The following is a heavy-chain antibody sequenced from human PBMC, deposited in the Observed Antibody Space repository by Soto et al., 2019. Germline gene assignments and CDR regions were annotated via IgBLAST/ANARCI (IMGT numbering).Heavy chain of an antibody. J-gene: IGHJ3*02. D-gene: IGHD3-10*01. CDR1: GGSISSYY. CDR2: IYYSGST. V-gene: IGHV4-59*01. Sequence: SETLSLTCTVSGGSISSYYWSWIRQPPGKGLEWIGYIYYSGSTNYNPSLKSRVTISVDTSKNQFSLKLSSVTAADTAVYYCAGGSGSYHNSLLNDAFDIWGQGTMVTVSS. CDR3: AGGSGSYHNSLLNDAFDI.